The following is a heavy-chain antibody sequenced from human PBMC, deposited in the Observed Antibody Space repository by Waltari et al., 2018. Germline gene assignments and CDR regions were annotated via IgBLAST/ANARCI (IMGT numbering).Heavy chain of an antibody. J-gene: IGHJ5*02. D-gene: IGHD3-10*01. V-gene: IGHV4-39*01. Sequence: QLQLQESGPGLVKPSETLSLICTVSGGSISGAYYWDWIRQSPGTGLEGIGDVSSGGSTNYNPSLKGRVTISTDTSKNQFSLRLRSVTAADTAVYYCARHRGVHTGFPGLDPWGQGTLVTVSS. CDR2: VSSGGST. CDR3: ARHRGVHTGFPGLDP. CDR1: GGSISGAYY.